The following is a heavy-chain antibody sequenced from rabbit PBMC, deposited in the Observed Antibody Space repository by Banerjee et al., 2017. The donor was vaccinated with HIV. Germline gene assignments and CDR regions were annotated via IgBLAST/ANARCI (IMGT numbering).Heavy chain of an antibody. CDR3: ARDGAGYGYAPNL. D-gene: IGHD6-1*01. CDR2: IYTGDGGT. V-gene: IGHV1S45*01. J-gene: IGHJ4*01. CDR1: GFDLSSYYY. Sequence: QEQLEESGGDLVKPEGSLTLTCTASGFDLSSYYYMCWVRQAPGKGLEWIGCIYTGDGGTYYASWAKGRFTISKTSSTTVTLQMTSLTAADTATYFCARDGAGYGYAPNLWGPGTRSP.